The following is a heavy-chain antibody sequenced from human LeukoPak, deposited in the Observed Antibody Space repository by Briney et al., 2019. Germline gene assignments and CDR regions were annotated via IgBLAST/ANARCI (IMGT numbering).Heavy chain of an antibody. J-gene: IGHJ4*02. D-gene: IGHD3-10*01. Sequence: GGSLRLSCAASGFTFSNAWMSWVRQAPGKGLEWVGRIKSKTDGGTTDYAAPVKGRFTISRDNSKNTLYLQMNTLRAEDTAVYYCASGHYGSGSLDYWGQGTLVTVSS. V-gene: IGHV3-15*01. CDR1: GFTFSNAW. CDR2: IKSKTDGGTT. CDR3: ASGHYGSGSLDY.